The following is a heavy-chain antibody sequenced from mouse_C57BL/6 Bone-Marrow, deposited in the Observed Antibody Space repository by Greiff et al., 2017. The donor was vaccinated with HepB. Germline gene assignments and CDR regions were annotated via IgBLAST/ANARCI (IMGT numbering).Heavy chain of an antibody. CDR2: ISSGSSTI. J-gene: IGHJ3*01. V-gene: IGHV5-17*01. CDR1: GFTFSDYG. D-gene: IGHD2-4*01. Sequence: VQLVESGGGLVKPGGSLKLSCAASGFTFSDYGMHWVRQAPEKGLEWVAYISSGSSTIYYADTVKGRFTISRDNAKNTLFLQMTSLRSEDTAMYYCARPYDYAWFAYWGQGTLVTVSA. CDR3: ARPYDYAWFAY.